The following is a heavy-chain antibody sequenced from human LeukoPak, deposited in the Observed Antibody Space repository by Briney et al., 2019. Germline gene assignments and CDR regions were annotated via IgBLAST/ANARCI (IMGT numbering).Heavy chain of an antibody. CDR3: ARHGAATGYSSGWYDTY. CDR1: GGSISSSSYY. Sequence: PSETLSLTCTASGGSISSSSYYWGWIRQPPGKGLEWIGSIYYSGSTYYNPSLKSRVTISVDTSKNQFSLKLSSVTAADTAVYYCARHGAATGYSSGWYDTYWGQGTLVTVSS. V-gene: IGHV4-39*01. CDR2: IYYSGST. D-gene: IGHD6-19*01. J-gene: IGHJ4*02.